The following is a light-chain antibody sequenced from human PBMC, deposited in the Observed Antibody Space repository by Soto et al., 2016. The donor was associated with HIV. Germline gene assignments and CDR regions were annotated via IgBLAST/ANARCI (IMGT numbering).Light chain of an antibody. CDR2: LGS. J-gene: IGKJ3*01. CDR1: QSLLHSNGYNY. Sequence: DIVMTQSPLSLSVTPGEPASISCRSSQSLLHSNGYNYLNWFLQKPGQSPQLLIYLGSNRASGVSDRFSGTESGTDFTLKISRLEAEDVGVYYCMQALQTPFTFGPGTKVDIK. V-gene: IGKV2-28*01. CDR3: MQALQTPFT.